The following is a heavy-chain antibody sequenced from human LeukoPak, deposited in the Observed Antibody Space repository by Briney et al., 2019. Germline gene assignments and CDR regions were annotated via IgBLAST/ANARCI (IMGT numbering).Heavy chain of an antibody. Sequence: PSETLSLTCTVSGDSISSFYWSWIRQPAGKGVEWVGRIYTSGSTFYNPSLKTRVTISVDTSKNQFSLKLSSVTAADTAVYYCARTYLYDSSGPYYWGQGTLVTVSS. D-gene: IGHD3-22*01. CDR2: IYTSGST. CDR1: GDSISSFY. V-gene: IGHV4-4*07. CDR3: ARTYLYDSSGPYY. J-gene: IGHJ4*02.